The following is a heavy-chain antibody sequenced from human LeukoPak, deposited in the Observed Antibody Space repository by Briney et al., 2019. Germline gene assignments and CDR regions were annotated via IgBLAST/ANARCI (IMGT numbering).Heavy chain of an antibody. CDR1: GGSISSYF. J-gene: IGHJ4*02. CDR2: ISDSGST. V-gene: IGHV4-59*01. Sequence: SETLSLTCTVSGGSISSYFWSWIRQPPGKGLEWIGYISDSGSTNYNPSLKSRVTISVDTSKNQFSLKMNSVTAADTAVYYCAGGFGELSIHNWGQGTLVTVSS. D-gene: IGHD3-10*01. CDR3: AGGFGELSIHN.